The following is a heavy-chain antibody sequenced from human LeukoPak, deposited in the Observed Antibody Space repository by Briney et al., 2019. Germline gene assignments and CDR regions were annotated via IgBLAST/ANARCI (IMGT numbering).Heavy chain of an antibody. CDR1: GFTFSSYA. J-gene: IGHJ4*02. V-gene: IGHV3-23*01. CDR2: ITGSGGST. Sequence: PGGSLRLSCAASGFTFSSYAMSWVRQAPGKGLEWLSSITGSGGSTYYVDSVKGRFTISRDNSKSTLYLQMNSLRAEDTAVYYCAKRDDYIWGSYRYTEGFYFDYWGQGTLVTVSS. D-gene: IGHD3-16*02. CDR3: AKRDDYIWGSYRYTEGFYFDY.